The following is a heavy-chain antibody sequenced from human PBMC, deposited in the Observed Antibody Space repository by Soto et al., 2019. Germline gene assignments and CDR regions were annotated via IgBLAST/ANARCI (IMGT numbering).Heavy chain of an antibody. J-gene: IGHJ4*02. CDR2: ISYDGSNK. Sequence: VQLVESGGGVVQPGRSLRLSCAASGFTFSSYAMHWVRQAPGKGLEWVAVISYDGSNKYYADSVKGRFTISRDNSKNTLYLQMNSLRAEDTAVYYCAREEAAAAGGTLDYWGQGTLVTVSS. CDR1: GFTFSSYA. D-gene: IGHD6-13*01. V-gene: IGHV3-30-3*01. CDR3: AREEAAAAGGTLDY.